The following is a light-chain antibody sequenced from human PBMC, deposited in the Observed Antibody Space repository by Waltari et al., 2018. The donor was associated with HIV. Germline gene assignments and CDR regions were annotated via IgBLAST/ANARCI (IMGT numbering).Light chain of an antibody. CDR1: NMGGKN. V-gene: IGLV3-21*02. Sequence: SYVLTQPPSVSVAPGQTASMTCGGNNMGGKNVHWYQQKPGQAPVLLVYDNSDRPSGIPERISGSKAGNTADLTISSVEAGDEADYYCQVWDSSSDDWVFGGGTKLTVL. CDR3: QVWDSSSDDWV. CDR2: DNS. J-gene: IGLJ3*02.